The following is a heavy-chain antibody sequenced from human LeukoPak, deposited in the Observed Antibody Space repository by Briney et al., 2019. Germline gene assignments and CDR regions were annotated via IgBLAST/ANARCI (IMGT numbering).Heavy chain of an antibody. CDR1: GFAFSTYW. J-gene: IGHJ4*02. V-gene: IGHV3-7*01. CDR2: LHPDGIEE. CDR3: ARDYPPD. Sequence: GGSLRLSCVASGFAFSTYWMSWVRQAPGKGLEYVANLHPDGIEEYYLDSVKGRFTISRDNAKNSLFLHMSSLRAEDTAVYYCARDYPPDWGQGTLVTVSA.